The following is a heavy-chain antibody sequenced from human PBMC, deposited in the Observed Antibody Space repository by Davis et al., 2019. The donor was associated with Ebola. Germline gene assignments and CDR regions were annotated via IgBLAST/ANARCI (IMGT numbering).Heavy chain of an antibody. CDR3: AKDRVPRTRYSSPSPGYFYGMDV. CDR2: IRSKRYDGTT. V-gene: IGHV3-49*04. D-gene: IGHD6-13*01. CDR1: GFTFGDYA. Sequence: PGGSLRLSCTTSGFTFGDYAMTWVRQAPGKGLEWVGFIRSKRYDGTTQYAASVKGRLTISRDNSKNTVYLQMNSLRPEDRAVYYCAKDRVPRTRYSSPSPGYFYGMDVWGQGTTVTVSS. J-gene: IGHJ6*02.